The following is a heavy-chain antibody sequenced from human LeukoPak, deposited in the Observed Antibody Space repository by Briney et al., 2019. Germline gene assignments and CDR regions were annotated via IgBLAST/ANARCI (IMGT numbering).Heavy chain of an antibody. V-gene: IGHV3-23*01. J-gene: IGHJ4*02. CDR2: ISGSGGST. CDR1: GFTFSSYA. D-gene: IGHD5-24*01. Sequence: GGSLRLSCAASGFTFSSYAMSWVRQAPGKGLEWVSAISGSGGSTYYADSVKGRFTISSDNSKNTLYLQMNSLRAEDTAVYYCAKDLKMTNYFDYWGQGTLVTVSS. CDR3: AKDLKMTNYFDY.